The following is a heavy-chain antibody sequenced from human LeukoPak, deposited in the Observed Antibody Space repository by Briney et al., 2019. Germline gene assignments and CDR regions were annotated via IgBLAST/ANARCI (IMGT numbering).Heavy chain of an antibody. V-gene: IGHV1-69*04. CDR3: ARDRIAAAGDAFDI. CDR1: GGTFSSYD. J-gene: IGHJ3*02. CDR2: IIPILGIA. Sequence: SVNVSCKASGGTFSSYDISWVRQAPGQRLEWMGRIIPILGIANYAQKFQGRVTITADKSTSTAYMELSSLRSEDTAVYYCARDRIAAAGDAFDIWGQGTMVTVSS. D-gene: IGHD6-13*01.